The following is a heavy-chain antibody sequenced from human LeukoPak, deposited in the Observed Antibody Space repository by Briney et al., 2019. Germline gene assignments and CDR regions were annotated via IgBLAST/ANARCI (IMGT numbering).Heavy chain of an antibody. J-gene: IGHJ6*03. V-gene: IGHV4-59*01. D-gene: IGHD4-17*01. CDR1: GGSISSYY. CDR2: IYYSGST. Sequence: SETLSLTCTVSGGSISSYYWSWIRQPPGKGLEWIGYIYYSGSTNYNPSLKSRVTISVDTSKNQFSLKLSSVTAADTAVYYCARNSMTTVTGYYYYYMDVWGKGTTVTVSS. CDR3: ARNSMTTVTGYYYYYMDV.